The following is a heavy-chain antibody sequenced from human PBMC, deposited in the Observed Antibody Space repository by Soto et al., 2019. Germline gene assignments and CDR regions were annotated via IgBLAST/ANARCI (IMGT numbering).Heavy chain of an antibody. V-gene: IGHV3-30-3*01. CDR2: ISYDGSNK. D-gene: IGHD1-1*01. Sequence: QVQLVESGGGVVQPGRSLRLSCAASGFTFSSYAMHWVRQAPGKGLEWVAVISYDGSNKYYADSVKGRFTISRDNSKNTLYLQMNSLGAEDTAVYYCARDGAGNDIYYESGMEVWGLVTTVSVSS. CDR3: ARDGAGNDIYYESGMEV. J-gene: IGHJ6*02. CDR1: GFTFSSYA.